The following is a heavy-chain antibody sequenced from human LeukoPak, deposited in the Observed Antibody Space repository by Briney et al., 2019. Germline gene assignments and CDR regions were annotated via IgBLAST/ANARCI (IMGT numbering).Heavy chain of an antibody. Sequence: GGSLRLSCSTSGFTFSSYAMLWVRQAPGKGLEWVAVISYDGTKEYYADSVKGRFTVSRDNSKNTLYLQMNSLRADDTAVYYCAKGLIAAGGMFNYWGQGTLATVSS. J-gene: IGHJ4*02. V-gene: IGHV3-30-3*01. CDR1: GFTFSSYA. CDR3: AKGLIAAGGMFNY. D-gene: IGHD6-13*01. CDR2: ISYDGTKE.